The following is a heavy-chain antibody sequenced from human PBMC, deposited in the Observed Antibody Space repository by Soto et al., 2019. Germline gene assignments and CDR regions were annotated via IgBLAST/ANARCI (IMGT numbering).Heavy chain of an antibody. V-gene: IGHV3-30*18. CDR3: AKDRGRYCSGGTCHLFDY. CDR1: GFTVSSYV. CDR2: ISYDGDYK. Sequence: QVPLVESGGGVVQPGRSLRLSCAASGFTVSSYVMHWVRQAPGKGLEWVAKISYDGDYKYYTDSVKGRFTISRDNSKNTLYLQMNSLRAEDTALYYCAKDRGRYCSGGTCHLFDYWGQGIMVTVSS. J-gene: IGHJ4*02. D-gene: IGHD2-15*01.